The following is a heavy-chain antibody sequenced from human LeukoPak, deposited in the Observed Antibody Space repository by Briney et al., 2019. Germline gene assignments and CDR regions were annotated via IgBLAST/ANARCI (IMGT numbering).Heavy chain of an antibody. CDR1: GFTFSSTT. CDR3: AKADCSSTSCYEKSRAFDI. D-gene: IGHD2-2*01. CDR2: ITAIDGRT. Sequence: GGSLRLPCVASGFTFSSTTMGWVRQAPGRGLEWVSSITAIDGRTYYADSVRGRFTISRDNSKNTLYLQMNSLRAEDTAVYYCAKADCSSTSCYEKSRAFDIWGQGTMVTVSS. J-gene: IGHJ3*02. V-gene: IGHV3-23*01.